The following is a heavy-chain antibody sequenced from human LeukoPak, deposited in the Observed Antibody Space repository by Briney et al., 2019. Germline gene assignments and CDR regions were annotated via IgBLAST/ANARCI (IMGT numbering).Heavy chain of an antibody. J-gene: IGHJ4*02. CDR3: TTRSGDFWSGFVN. CDR1: GNSLSELS. Sequence: ASVTVSCKVSGNSLSELSIQWVRQAPRKGLECMGGFDPEEAKMVYAQNFQGRVTMTEDTSTQTAYMELSGLTSDDTAVYYCTTRSGDFWSGFVNWGQGTLVTVSP. V-gene: IGHV1-24*01. CDR2: FDPEEAKM. D-gene: IGHD3-3*01.